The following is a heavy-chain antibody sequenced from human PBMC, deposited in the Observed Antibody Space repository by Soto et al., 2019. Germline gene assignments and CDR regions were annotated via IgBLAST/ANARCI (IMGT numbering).Heavy chain of an antibody. CDR3: AREDSIIIPAVSDF. CDR2: ISKSDYT. CDR1: GFAFNNYG. V-gene: IGHV3-21*01. J-gene: IGHJ4*02. Sequence: GGSLRLSCTVSGFAFNNYGISWVRQAPGKGLEWVSSISKSDYTYYSDSVKGRFTISRDNAKNSVSLQMNTLRVEDTTVYYCAREDSIIIPAVSDFWGQGTLVTVSS. D-gene: IGHD2-2*01.